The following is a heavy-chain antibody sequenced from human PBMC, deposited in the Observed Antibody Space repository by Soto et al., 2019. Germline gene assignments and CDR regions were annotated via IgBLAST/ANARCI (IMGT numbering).Heavy chain of an antibody. Sequence: QVQLVESGGGVVQPGRSLRLSCAASGFTFSSYAMHWVRQAPGKGLEWVAVISYDGSNKYYADPVKGRFTNSRDNSKNTLYLQQHGPSVEGTARYYCARAQHSKWEPLGAFDIWGQGTMVAVSS. CDR2: ISYDGSNK. J-gene: IGHJ3*02. D-gene: IGHD1-26*01. V-gene: IGHV3-30-3*01. CDR1: GFTFSSYA. CDR3: ARAQHSKWEPLGAFDI.